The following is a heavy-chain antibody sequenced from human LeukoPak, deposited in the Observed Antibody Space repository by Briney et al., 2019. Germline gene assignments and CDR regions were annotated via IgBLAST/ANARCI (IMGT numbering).Heavy chain of an antibody. CDR3: AKRSSGYIYHYHMDV. V-gene: IGHV3-30-3*01. D-gene: IGHD3-22*01. CDR1: GFTFSSYA. CDR2: ISYDGSNK. J-gene: IGHJ6*03. Sequence: GGSLRLSCAASGFTFSSYAMHWVRQAPGKGLEWVAVISYDGSNKYYADSVKGRFTISRDNSKNTLYLQMNSLRAEDTAVYYCAKRSSGYIYHYHMDVWGKGTTVTVSS.